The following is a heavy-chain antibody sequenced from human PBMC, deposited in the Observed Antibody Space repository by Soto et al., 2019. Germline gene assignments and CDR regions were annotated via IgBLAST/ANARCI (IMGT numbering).Heavy chain of an antibody. V-gene: IGHV4-38-2*01. CDR1: GESISSGYY. CDR3: ARETQDYYYGMDV. J-gene: IGHJ6*02. CDR2: IYHSGTT. Sequence: PSETLSLTCAVSGESISSGYYWAWIRQPPGKWLEWIGSIYHSGTTYYNPSLKSRVTISVDTSKNQFSLKLSSVTAADTAVYYCARETQDYYYGMDVWGQGTTVTVSS.